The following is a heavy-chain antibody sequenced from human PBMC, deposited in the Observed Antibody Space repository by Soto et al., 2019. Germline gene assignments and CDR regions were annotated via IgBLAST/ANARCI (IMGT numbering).Heavy chain of an antibody. V-gene: IGHV4-34*01. D-gene: IGHD2-15*01. CDR2: INHSGST. CDR1: GGSFSGYY. J-gene: IGHJ4*02. CDR3: ARGRRGYCSGGSCYSADYDFDY. Sequence: QVQLQQWGAGLLKPSETLSLTCAVYGGSFSGYYWSWIRQPPGKGLEWMGEINHSGSTNYNPSLKSRVTISVDTSKNQFSLKLSSVTAADTAVYYCARGRRGYCSGGSCYSADYDFDYWGQGTLVTVSS.